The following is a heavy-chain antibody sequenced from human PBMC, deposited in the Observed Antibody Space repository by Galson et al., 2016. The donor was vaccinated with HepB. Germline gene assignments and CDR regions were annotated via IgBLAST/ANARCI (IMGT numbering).Heavy chain of an antibody. V-gene: IGHV5-10-1*01. CDR2: IDPSDSYT. J-gene: IGHJ6*03. CDR3: ARVYRGFRNGGEWGYYYYYMDG. D-gene: IGHD1-26*01. CDR1: GYRFTNYW. Sequence: QSGAEVKKPGESLRISCKGSGYRFTNYWITWVRQMPGKGLEWMGRIDPSDSYTKYSPSFQGHVTISADKSISTAYLQWRSLKASDTAMYYCARVYRGFRNGGEWGYYYYYMDGWSKGTTVTVSS.